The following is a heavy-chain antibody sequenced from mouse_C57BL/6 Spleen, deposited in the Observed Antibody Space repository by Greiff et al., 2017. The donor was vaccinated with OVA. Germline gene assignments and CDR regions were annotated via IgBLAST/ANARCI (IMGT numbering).Heavy chain of an antibody. CDR3: ARRITTVVADYYAMDY. Sequence: VQLQQSGAELVRPGTSVKVSCKASGYAFTNYLIEWVKQRPGQGLEWIGVINPGSGGTNYNEKFKGKATLTADKSSSTAYMQLSSLTSEDSAVYFGARRITTVVADYYAMDYWGQGTSVTVSS. CDR2: INPGSGGT. J-gene: IGHJ4*01. CDR1: GYAFTNYL. D-gene: IGHD1-1*01. V-gene: IGHV1-54*01.